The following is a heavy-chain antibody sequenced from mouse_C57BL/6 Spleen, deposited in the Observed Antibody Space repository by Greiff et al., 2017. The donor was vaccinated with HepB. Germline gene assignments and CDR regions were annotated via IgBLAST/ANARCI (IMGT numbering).Heavy chain of an antibody. D-gene: IGHD2-4*01. J-gene: IGHJ1*03. CDR2: ISSGGDYI. V-gene: IGHV5S21*01. CDR3: ARGGYDYDWYFDV. Sequence: EVKLVESGEGLVKPGGSLKLSCAASGFTFSSYAMSWVRQTPEKRLEWVAYISSGGDYIYYADTVKGRFTISRDNARNTLYLQMSSLKSEDTAMYYCARGGYDYDWYFDVWGTGTTVTVSS. CDR1: GFTFSSYA.